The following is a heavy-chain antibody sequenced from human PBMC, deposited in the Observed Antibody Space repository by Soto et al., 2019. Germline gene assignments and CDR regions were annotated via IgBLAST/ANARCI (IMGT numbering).Heavy chain of an antibody. J-gene: IGHJ6*02. V-gene: IGHV1-3*01. Sequence: QVQLVQSGAEVKKPGASVKVSCKASGYTFTSYAMHWVRQAPGQRLEWMGWINAGNGNTKYSQKLQGRVTITRDTSASPAYMELSSLRSEDTAVYYCARDAVVVVAATPYPPSAYYGMDDWGQGTPVTVSS. CDR2: INAGNGNT. CDR1: GYTFTSYA. D-gene: IGHD2-15*01. CDR3: ARDAVVVVAATPYPPSAYYGMDD.